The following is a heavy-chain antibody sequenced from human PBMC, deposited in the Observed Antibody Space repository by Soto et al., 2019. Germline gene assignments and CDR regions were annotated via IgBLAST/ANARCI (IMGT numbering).Heavy chain of an antibody. J-gene: IGHJ5*02. V-gene: IGHV4-39*01. CDR2: IYYSGST. Sequence: QLQLQESGPGLVKPSETLSLTCTVSGGSISSSSYYWGWIRQPPGKGLEYIGSIYYSGSTYYNPSLKSRVTLSVDTSKNQFSLNLSSVTAADTAVYYCARRPGTKPSSNIGAWFDPWGQGTLVTVSS. CDR1: GGSISSSSYY. CDR3: ARRPGTKPSSNIGAWFDP. D-gene: IGHD1-7*01.